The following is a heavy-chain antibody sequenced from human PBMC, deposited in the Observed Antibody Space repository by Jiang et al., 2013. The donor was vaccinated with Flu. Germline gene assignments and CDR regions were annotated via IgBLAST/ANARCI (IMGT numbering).Heavy chain of an antibody. D-gene: IGHD3-22*01. Sequence: GAEVKKPGESLKISCKGSGYSFNNFWIAWVRQMPGKGLEWMGIIYPGDSDTRYSPSFQGQVTISADKSISTAYLQWSSLKASDTAVYYCATGGYPAVVTYYYFDYWGQGTLVSVSS. CDR1: GYSFNNFW. V-gene: IGHV5-51*01. CDR2: IYPGDSDT. J-gene: IGHJ4*02. CDR3: ATGGYPAVVTYYYFDY.